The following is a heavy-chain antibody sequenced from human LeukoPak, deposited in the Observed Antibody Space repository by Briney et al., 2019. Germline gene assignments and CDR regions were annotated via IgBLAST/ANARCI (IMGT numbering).Heavy chain of an antibody. Sequence: SETLSLTCAVYGGSFSGYYWSWIRQPPGKGLEWIGEINHSGSTNYNPSLKSRVTISVDTSKNQFSLKLSSVTAAGTAVYYCARGPNSTLYYYYYMDVWGKGTTVTVSS. V-gene: IGHV4-34*01. D-gene: IGHD1-1*01. CDR1: GGSFSGYY. CDR2: INHSGST. J-gene: IGHJ6*03. CDR3: ARGPNSTLYYYYYMDV.